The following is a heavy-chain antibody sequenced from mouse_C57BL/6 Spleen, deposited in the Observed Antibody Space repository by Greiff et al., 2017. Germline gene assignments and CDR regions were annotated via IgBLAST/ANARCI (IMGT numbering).Heavy chain of an antibody. CDR1: GYSFTGYY. V-gene: IGHV1-31*01. D-gene: IGHD2-4*01. CDR3: AKAAYDYDPYYYAMDY. CDR2: IYPYHGVS. Sequence: VQLQQSGPELVKPGASVKISCKASGYSFTGYYMHWVKQSHGNILDWIGYIYPYHGVSSYNQKFKGKATLTVDKSSSTAYMELRSLTSEDSAVYYCAKAAYDYDPYYYAMDYWGQGTSVTVSS. J-gene: IGHJ4*01.